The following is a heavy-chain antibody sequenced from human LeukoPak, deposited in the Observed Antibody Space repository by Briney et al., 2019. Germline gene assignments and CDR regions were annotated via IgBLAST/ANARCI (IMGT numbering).Heavy chain of an antibody. CDR2: IWYDGSNK. D-gene: IGHD4-17*01. J-gene: IGHJ5*02. CDR3: AKDLSDYGDRRQPNCLDP. Sequence: GGSLRLSCAASGFTFSSYGMHWVRQAPGKGLEWVAVIWYDGSNKLYADSVKGRFTISRDNSKNTLYLQMNSLRAEDTAVYYCAKDLSDYGDRRQPNCLDPWGQGTLVTVSS. V-gene: IGHV3-33*06. CDR1: GFTFSSYG.